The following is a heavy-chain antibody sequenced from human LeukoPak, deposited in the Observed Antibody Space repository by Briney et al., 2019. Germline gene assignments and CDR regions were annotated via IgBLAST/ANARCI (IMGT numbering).Heavy chain of an antibody. D-gene: IGHD3-3*02. CDR3: ARGSTPHLEGYYYVGMDV. CDR2: ILTAGDQ. J-gene: IGHJ6*04. Sequence: EAGASLRLFCAASGLTFRSYHMHSVHQPTGNGWESYSSILTAGDQYYPGPVKGRFTISRKNAKNSLYLQMNSLRARETAVYYCARGSTPHLEGYYYVGMDVWGKGTTVTVSS. V-gene: IGHV3-13*05. CDR1: GLTFRSYH.